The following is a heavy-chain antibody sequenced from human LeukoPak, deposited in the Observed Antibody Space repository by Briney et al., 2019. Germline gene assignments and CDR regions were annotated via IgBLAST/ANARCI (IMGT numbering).Heavy chain of an antibody. J-gene: IGHJ5*02. V-gene: IGHV1-2*02. CDR2: INPNSGGT. D-gene: IGHD5-12*01. CDR1: GYTFTGYY. Sequence: GASVKVSCKASGYTFTGYYMHWVRQAPGQGLEWMGWINPNSGGTNYAQKFQGRVTLTRDTSISTAYMELSRLRSDDTAVYYCATYHSGYENNWFDPWGQGTLVTVSS. CDR3: ATYHSGYENNWFDP.